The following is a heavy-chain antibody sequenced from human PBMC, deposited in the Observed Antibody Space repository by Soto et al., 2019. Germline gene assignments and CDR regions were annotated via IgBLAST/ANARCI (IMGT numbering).Heavy chain of an antibody. D-gene: IGHD3-10*01. CDR1: GYTFTSNG. V-gene: IGHV1-18*04. J-gene: IGHJ4*02. CDR3: ARDPKLRGFGESTRRPKYFDY. Sequence: QVQLVQSGAEVKKPGASVKVSCKASGYTFTSNGISWVRQAPGQGLEWMGWINPYNGNRNYAQNLQGRVTMTTDTDASTVYMELRSLRPDDPAVYYCARDPKLRGFGESTRRPKYFDYWGQGTLVTVSS. CDR2: INPYNGNR.